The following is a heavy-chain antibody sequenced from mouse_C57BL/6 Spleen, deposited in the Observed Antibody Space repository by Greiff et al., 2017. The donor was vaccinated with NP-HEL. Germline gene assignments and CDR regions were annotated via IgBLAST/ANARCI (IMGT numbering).Heavy chain of an antibody. D-gene: IGHD1-1*01. CDR2: INPNNGGT. CDR1: GYTFTDYN. J-gene: IGHJ3*01. V-gene: IGHV1-18*01. Sequence: EVQLQQSGPELVKPGASVKIPCKASGYTFTDYNMDWVKQSHGKSLEWIGDINPNNGGTIYNQKFKGKATLTVDKSSSTAYMELRSLTSEDTAVYYCARTQGPYYPWFAYWGQGTLVTVSA. CDR3: ARTQGPYYPWFAY.